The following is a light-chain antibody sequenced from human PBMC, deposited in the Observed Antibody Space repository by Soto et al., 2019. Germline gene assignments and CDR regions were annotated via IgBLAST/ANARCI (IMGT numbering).Light chain of an antibody. CDR1: QSVSNY. Sequence: EIVLTQSPATLSLSPGERATLSCRASQSVSNYLAWFQQKPGQAPRLLIYDASNRATGIPARFSGSGSGTDFTLTSSSLEPEDFAVYYGQQRSSWPLLTFGGGTKVEI. V-gene: IGKV3-11*01. CDR2: DAS. J-gene: IGKJ4*01. CDR3: QQRSSWPLLT.